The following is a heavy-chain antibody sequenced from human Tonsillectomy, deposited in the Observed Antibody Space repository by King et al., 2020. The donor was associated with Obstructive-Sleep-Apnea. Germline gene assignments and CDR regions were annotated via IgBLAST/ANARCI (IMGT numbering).Heavy chain of an antibody. J-gene: IGHJ4*02. V-gene: IGHV3-48*04. CDR2: IRSSGSIM. Sequence: VQLVESGGGLVQPGGSLRLSCAASGFTFSSYTMNWVRQAPGKGLEWISFIRSSGSIMFYADSVKGRFPISSDNSKNSLYLQMNRLRAEDTALYYCARDQPYHSESSGPIDYRGQGTLVTVSS. CDR1: GFTFSSYT. CDR3: ARDQPYHSESSGPIDY. D-gene: IGHD3-22*01.